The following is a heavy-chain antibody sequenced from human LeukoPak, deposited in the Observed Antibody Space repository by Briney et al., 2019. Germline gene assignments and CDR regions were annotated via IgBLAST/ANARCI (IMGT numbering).Heavy chain of an antibody. J-gene: IGHJ6*03. CDR2: LGGGGIDT. Sequence: PRGALRLSCAASGFTLSNYAMSWVRQAPGKGGEWVSTLGGGGIDTYYADSVKGRFTISRDNSKNTLYLQMNSVRDENTAVYYCAKDRSQIYYNYYMDVWGKGTTVTVSS. D-gene: IGHD2-15*01. CDR1: GFTLSNYA. CDR3: AKDRSQIYYNYYMDV. V-gene: IGHV3-23*01.